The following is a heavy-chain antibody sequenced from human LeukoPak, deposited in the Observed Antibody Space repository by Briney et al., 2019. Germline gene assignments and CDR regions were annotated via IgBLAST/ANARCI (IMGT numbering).Heavy chain of an antibody. D-gene: IGHD2-21*02. Sequence: SQTLSLTCTVSGGSISSGGYYWSWIRQHPGKGLEWIGYIYYSGSTYYNSSLKSRFTISVDTSKNQFSLKLSSVTAADTAVYYCAREPYCGGDCYSGVFDWGQGTLVTVSS. CDR2: IYYSGST. CDR1: GGSISSGGYY. CDR3: AREPYCGGDCYSGVFD. V-gene: IGHV4-31*03. J-gene: IGHJ4*02.